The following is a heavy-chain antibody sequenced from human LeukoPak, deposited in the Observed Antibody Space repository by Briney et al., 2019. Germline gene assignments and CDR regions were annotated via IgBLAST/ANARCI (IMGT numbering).Heavy chain of an antibody. D-gene: IGHD1-26*01. CDR2: IKQDGSEK. J-gene: IGHJ4*02. V-gene: IGHV3-7*01. CDR1: GFTFSSYW. Sequence: GASLRLSCASSGFTFSSYWMSWVRQAPGKGLEWVANIKQDGSEKYYVDSVKGRFTISRDNAKNSLYRQMNSLRAEDTAVYYCARVRRSGSYYKYWGQGTLVTVSS. CDR3: ARVRRSGSYYKY.